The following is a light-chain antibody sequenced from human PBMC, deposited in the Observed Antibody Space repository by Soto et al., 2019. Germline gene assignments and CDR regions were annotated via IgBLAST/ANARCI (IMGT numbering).Light chain of an antibody. CDR3: NSYASSMTVV. V-gene: IGLV1-40*01. Sequence: QSVLTQPPSVSGSPGQRVTISCTGSSSNIGAGYDVHWYQQLPGTAPKLLIYGNSNRPSGVPDRFSGSKSGTSASLAITGLQAEDEADYYCNSYASSMTVVFGGGTKLTVL. CDR2: GNS. J-gene: IGLJ2*01. CDR1: SSNIGAGYD.